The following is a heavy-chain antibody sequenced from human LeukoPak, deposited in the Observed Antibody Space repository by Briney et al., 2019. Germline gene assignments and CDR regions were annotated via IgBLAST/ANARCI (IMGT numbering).Heavy chain of an antibody. CDR2: IRYDGSSK. J-gene: IGHJ4*02. Sequence: PGGSLRLSCAGSGFTFSNYWMSWVRQAPGKGLGWVAFIRYDGSSKYYADSVKGRFTISRDNSKNTLYLQMNSLRAEDTAVYYCAMGRKRLGELSHFYFDYWGQGTLVTVSS. V-gene: IGHV3-30*02. CDR1: GFTFSNYW. CDR3: AMGRKRLGELSHFYFDY. D-gene: IGHD3-16*02.